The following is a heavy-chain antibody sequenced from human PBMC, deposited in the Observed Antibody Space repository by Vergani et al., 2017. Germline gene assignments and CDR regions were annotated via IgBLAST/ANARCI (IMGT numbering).Heavy chain of an antibody. D-gene: IGHD2-8*01. J-gene: IGHJ4*02. CDR2: IKEDGSET. V-gene: IGHV3-7*03. CDR3: AKDHGGYCTNGNCLFGS. CDR1: GFTFSNYW. Sequence: EVQLMESGGGLVQPGGSLRLSCAASGFTFSNYWMSWVRQAPGKGLEWVANIKEDGSETFYVDSVMGRFTISRDNAKNSLYLQMNSLRPEDTAQYYCAKDHGGYCTNGNCLFGSWGQGTPVTVSS.